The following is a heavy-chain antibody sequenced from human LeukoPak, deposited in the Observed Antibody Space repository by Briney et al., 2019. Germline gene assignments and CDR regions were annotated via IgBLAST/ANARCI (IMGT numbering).Heavy chain of an antibody. V-gene: IGHV3-66*01. CDR2: IYTGGST. D-gene: IGHD3-22*01. CDR1: GFSVSSNY. CDR3: AGKLPGTSPGAPAQDYYYDSSGYSPGAFDI. J-gene: IGHJ3*02. Sequence: GGSLRLSSAPSGFSVSSNYMSCVRQAPERGLEWVSVIYTGGSTYYADCVKGRFTISRDNSKTTPYFHMKSLRAADTAGYYCAGKLPGTSPGAPAQDYYYDSSGYSPGAFDIWGQGTMVTVSS.